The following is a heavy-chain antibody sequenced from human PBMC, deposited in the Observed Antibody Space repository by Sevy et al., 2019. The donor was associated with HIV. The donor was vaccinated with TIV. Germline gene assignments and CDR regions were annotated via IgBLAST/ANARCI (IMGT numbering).Heavy chain of an antibody. Sequence: GGSLRLSCSASGFTFSSYAMHWVRQAPGKGLEYVSAISSNGGSTYYADSVKDRFTISRDNSKNTLYLQMSSLRAEDTAVYYCVMGVVTGTLWDAFDIWGQGTMVTVSS. D-gene: IGHD1-7*01. V-gene: IGHV3-64D*06. J-gene: IGHJ3*02. CDR2: ISSNGGST. CDR3: VMGVVTGTLWDAFDI. CDR1: GFTFSSYA.